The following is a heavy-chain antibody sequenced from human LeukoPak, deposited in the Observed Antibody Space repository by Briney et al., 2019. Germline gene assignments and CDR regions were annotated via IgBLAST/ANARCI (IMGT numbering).Heavy chain of an antibody. V-gene: IGHV3-21*01. Sequence: GGSLRLSCAASGFTVSSNYMSWVRQAPGKGLEWVSYISTSSTYTYYADSVKGRFSISRDNAQNSLYLHMDSLRAEDTAVYYCARDASGSSIGLIDLWGQGTLVTVSS. D-gene: IGHD1-26*01. CDR1: GFTVSSNY. CDR3: ARDASGSSIGLIDL. CDR2: ISTSSTYT. J-gene: IGHJ4*02.